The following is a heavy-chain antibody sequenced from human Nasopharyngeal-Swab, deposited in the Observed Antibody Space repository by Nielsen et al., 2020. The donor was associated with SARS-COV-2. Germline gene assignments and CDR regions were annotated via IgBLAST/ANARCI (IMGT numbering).Heavy chain of an antibody. CDR1: GGSISSSSYY. CDR2: IYYSGST. J-gene: IGHJ6*02. D-gene: IGHD2-15*01. CDR3: ARVAVVVSYYYYGMDV. V-gene: IGHV4-39*07. Sequence: SETLSLTCTVSGGSISSSSYYWGWIRQPPGKGLEWIGSIYYSGSTYYSPSLKSRVTISVDTSKNQFSLKLSSVTAADTAVYYCARVAVVVSYYYYGMDVWGQGTTVTVSS.